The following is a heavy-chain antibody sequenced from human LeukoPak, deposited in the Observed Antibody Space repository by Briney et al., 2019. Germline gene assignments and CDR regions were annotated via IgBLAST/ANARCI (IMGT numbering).Heavy chain of an antibody. J-gene: IGHJ6*02. Sequence: GRSLRLSCAASGFTFSSYGMHWVRQAPGKGLEWVAVISYVGSNKYYADSVKGRFTISRDNSKNTLYLQMNSLRAEDTAVYYCAKNGELTYYYYYYGMDVWGQGTTVTVSS. CDR3: AKNGELTYYYYYYGMDV. CDR1: GFTFSSYG. V-gene: IGHV3-30*18. D-gene: IGHD3-16*02. CDR2: ISYVGSNK.